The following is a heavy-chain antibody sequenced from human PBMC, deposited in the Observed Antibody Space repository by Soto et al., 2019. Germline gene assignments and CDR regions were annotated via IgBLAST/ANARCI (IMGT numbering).Heavy chain of an antibody. V-gene: IGHV4-30-4*01. Sequence: SETLSLTCTVSGGSISGGVHSWSWIRQPPGKGLEWIGHIFDSGSTYYHPSLKSRLTISVDTSKNQFSLRLSSVTAADTAVYYCAREIMTLTNDWYFDLWGRGTLVTVSS. CDR3: AREIMTLTNDWYFDL. CDR2: IFDSGST. CDR1: GGSISGGVHS. D-gene: IGHD2-8*01. J-gene: IGHJ2*01.